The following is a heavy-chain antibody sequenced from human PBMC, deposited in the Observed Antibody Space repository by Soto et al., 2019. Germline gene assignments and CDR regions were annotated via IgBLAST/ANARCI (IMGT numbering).Heavy chain of an antibody. V-gene: IGHV3-53*01. Sequence: EVQLVESGGGLVRPGGSLRLSCGVSGFIVSRSYMTWVRQAPGKGLEWVSSLYSGGSSYYSDSVKGRFTISRDNSENTLSLQMNSLRAEDTAVYYCARLGYFEDSGYSYFDSWGYGTLVTVSS. J-gene: IGHJ5*01. CDR1: GFIVSRSY. CDR3: ARLGYFEDSGYSYFDS. D-gene: IGHD3-22*01. CDR2: LYSGGSS.